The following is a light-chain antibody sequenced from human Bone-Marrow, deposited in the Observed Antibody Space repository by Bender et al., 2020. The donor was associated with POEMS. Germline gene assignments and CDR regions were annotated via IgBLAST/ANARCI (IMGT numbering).Light chain of an antibody. CDR1: SSDIGTYDL. CDR3: YSYSTSNTYV. Sequence: SALTQPASVSGSPGQSITISCTGTSSDIGTYDLVSWYQQHPGKAPKVMIFAVSNRPSGVSDRFSGSKSDNTASLTISGLQAEDEADYYCYSYSTSNTYVFGTGTKVTVL. V-gene: IGLV2-14*02. J-gene: IGLJ1*01. CDR2: AVS.